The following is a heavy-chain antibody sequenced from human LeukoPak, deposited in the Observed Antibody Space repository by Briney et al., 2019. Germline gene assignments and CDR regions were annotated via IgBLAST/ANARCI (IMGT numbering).Heavy chain of an antibody. Sequence: SETLSLTCTVSGGSISSHYWSWIRQPPGEGLEWIAYISYSGSTNYNPSLKSRVTISVDTSKNQFSLKLNSLTTADTAVYYCATVERLTGYSYGYLYYFDYWGQGTLVTVSS. CDR3: ATVERLTGYSYGYLYYFDY. V-gene: IGHV4-59*11. D-gene: IGHD5-18*01. CDR2: ISYSGST. CDR1: GGSISSHY. J-gene: IGHJ4*02.